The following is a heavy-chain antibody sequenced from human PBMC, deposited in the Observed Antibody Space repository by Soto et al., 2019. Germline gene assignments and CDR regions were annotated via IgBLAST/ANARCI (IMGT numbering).Heavy chain of an antibody. CDR1: GYSFTSYW. Sequence: GESLKISCTGVGYSFTSYWNGWVRQMPGKGLEWMGIIYPGDSDTRYSPSFQGQVTISADKSISTVYLQWSSLKASDTAMYYCARGYCTTNICDPWFDPWGQGTLVTVSS. D-gene: IGHD2-8*01. CDR2: IYPGDSDT. J-gene: IGHJ5*02. V-gene: IGHV5-51*01. CDR3: ARGYCTTNICDPWFDP.